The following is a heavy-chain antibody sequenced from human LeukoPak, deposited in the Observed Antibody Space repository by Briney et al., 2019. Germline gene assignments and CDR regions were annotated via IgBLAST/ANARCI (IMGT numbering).Heavy chain of an antibody. CDR2: ISSSSSYI. D-gene: IGHD1-26*01. Sequence: GGSLRLSCAASGFTFSSYSMNWVRQAPGKGLEWVSSISSSSSYIYYAYSVKGRFTIFRVNAKNSLYLQMNSLRAEDTAVYYCARRYSGSYGAFDIWGQGTMVTVSS. CDR1: GFTFSSYS. J-gene: IGHJ3*02. CDR3: ARRYSGSYGAFDI. V-gene: IGHV3-21*01.